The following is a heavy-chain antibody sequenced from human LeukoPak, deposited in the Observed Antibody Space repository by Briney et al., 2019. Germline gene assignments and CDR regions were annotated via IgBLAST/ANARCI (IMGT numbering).Heavy chain of an antibody. CDR2: ISSSSSYI. CDR1: GFTFSSYS. CDR3: AKDWGYDSSGYLDY. Sequence: GGSLRLSCAASGFTFSSYSMKWVRQAPGKGLEWVSSISSSSSYIYYADSVKGRFTISRDNAKNSLYLQMNSLRAEDTAVYYCAKDWGYDSSGYLDYWGQGTLVTVSS. V-gene: IGHV3-21*01. D-gene: IGHD3-22*01. J-gene: IGHJ4*02.